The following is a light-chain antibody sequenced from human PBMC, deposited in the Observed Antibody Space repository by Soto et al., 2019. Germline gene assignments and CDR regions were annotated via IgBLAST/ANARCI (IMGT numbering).Light chain of an antibody. Sequence: DIVVTQSPESLAVSLGERATINCQSSQSLFYNSDNKNYLRWYQQKPGQPPKLLIYWASTRESGVPDRFSGAGSGTDFTLTITSVQAEDVAVYYCPQYYDTPLTFGGGTKVEI. CDR2: WAS. J-gene: IGKJ4*01. CDR3: PQYYDTPLT. V-gene: IGKV4-1*01. CDR1: QSLFYNSDNKNY.